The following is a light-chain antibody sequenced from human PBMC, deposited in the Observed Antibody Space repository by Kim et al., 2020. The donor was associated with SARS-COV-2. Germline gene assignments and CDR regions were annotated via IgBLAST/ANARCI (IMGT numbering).Light chain of an antibody. Sequence: IQMTQSPSSVSASVGDRVTITCRASQDIRTWLAWYQQKPGKAPKLLIYGASSLESGVPSRFSGSGSETDFTLTIARLQPADSATYYCQQANSIPPWTFGQGTKVDIK. V-gene: IGKV1-12*01. CDR2: GAS. CDR3: QQANSIPPWT. J-gene: IGKJ1*01. CDR1: QDIRTW.